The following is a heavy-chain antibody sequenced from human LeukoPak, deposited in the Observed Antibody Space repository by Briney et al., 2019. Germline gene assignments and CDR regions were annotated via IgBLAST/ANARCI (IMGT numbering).Heavy chain of an antibody. V-gene: IGHV4-59*01. J-gene: IGHJ6*02. Sequence: PSETLSLTCTVSGGSISSYYWSWIRQPPGKGLXXXXXXYYSGSTNYNPSLKSRVTISVDTSKNQFSLKLSSVTAADTAVYYCARGEIVVGSYYYYGMDVWGQGTTVTVSS. CDR3: ARGEIVVGSYYYYGMDV. CDR2: XYYSGST. CDR1: GGSISSYY. D-gene: IGHD2-21*01.